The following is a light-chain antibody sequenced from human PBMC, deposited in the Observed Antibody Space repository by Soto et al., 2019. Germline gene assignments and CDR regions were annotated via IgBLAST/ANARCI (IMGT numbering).Light chain of an antibody. V-gene: IGKV3-15*01. CDR3: QQYTARPPWT. J-gene: IGKJ1*01. Sequence: EIVMTQSPVTLSVSPGERATLSCTASHHVATNLAWYQQKPGQPPRLLIYGASTRATGVSARFSGSGSGTEFTLTISSLQSDDFAVYYCQQYTARPPWTFGQGTRV. CDR2: GAS. CDR1: HHVATN.